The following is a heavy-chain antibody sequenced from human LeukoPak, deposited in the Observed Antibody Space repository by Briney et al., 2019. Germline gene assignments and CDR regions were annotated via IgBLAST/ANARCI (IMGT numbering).Heavy chain of an antibody. J-gene: IGHJ4*02. CDR3: ASRPGYYYGSGSFTFDY. V-gene: IGHV4-39*01. CDR2: IYYSGST. D-gene: IGHD3-10*01. CDR1: GGSISSSSYY. Sequence: SETLSLTCTVSGGSISSSSYYWGWIRQPPGKGLEWIGSIYYSGSTYYNPSLKSRVTISVGTSKNQFSLKLSSVTAADTAVYYCASRPGYYYGSGSFTFDYWGQGTLVTVSS.